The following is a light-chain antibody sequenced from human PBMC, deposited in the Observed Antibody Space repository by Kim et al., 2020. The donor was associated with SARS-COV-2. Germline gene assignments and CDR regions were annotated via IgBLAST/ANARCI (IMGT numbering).Light chain of an antibody. CDR2: GKN. Sequence: SSELTQDPAVSVALGQTVRITCQGDSLRRYYASWYQQKPGRAPVLVIYGKNNRPSGIPDRFSGSSSGNTSSLTITGALVEDEADYYCNSRDRSLDHLIFGGGTPLTVL. J-gene: IGLJ2*01. V-gene: IGLV3-19*01. CDR1: SLRRYY. CDR3: NSRDRSLDHLI.